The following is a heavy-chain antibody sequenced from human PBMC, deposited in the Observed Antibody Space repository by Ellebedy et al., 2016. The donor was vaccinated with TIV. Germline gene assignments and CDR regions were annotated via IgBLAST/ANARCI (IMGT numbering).Heavy chain of an antibody. J-gene: IGHJ3*02. CDR1: GGSISSYY. CDR3: ARGDTAMVYDAFDI. V-gene: IGHV4-59*01. Sequence: SETLSLXXTVSGGSISSYYWSWIRQPPGKGLEWIGYIYYSGSTNYNPSLKSRVTILVDTSKNQFSLKLSSVTAADTAVYYCARGDTAMVYDAFDIWGQGTMVTVSS. CDR2: IYYSGST. D-gene: IGHD5-18*01.